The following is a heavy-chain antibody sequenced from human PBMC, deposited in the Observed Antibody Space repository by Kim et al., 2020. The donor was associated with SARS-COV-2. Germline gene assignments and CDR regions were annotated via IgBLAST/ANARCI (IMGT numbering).Heavy chain of an antibody. V-gene: IGHV1-69*01. Sequence: YAQKFQGRVTLTADESTSTAYMELSSLRSEDTAVYYCAREGEYSSSPGGYWGQGTLVTVSS. CDR3: AREGEYSSSPGGY. D-gene: IGHD6-6*01. J-gene: IGHJ4*02.